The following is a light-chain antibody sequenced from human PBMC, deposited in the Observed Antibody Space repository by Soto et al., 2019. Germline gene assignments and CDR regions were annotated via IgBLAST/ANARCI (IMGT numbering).Light chain of an antibody. CDR1: QGIRGD. Sequence: AIQMTQSPSSLSASLGDRVTITCRASQGIRGDLGWYQQKPGKAPKLLISATSTLQSGVPSRFSGRGSGTNFTLTISSLQPEDFATYYCIQDFISPRTVGQGTKVDIK. J-gene: IGKJ1*01. V-gene: IGKV1-6*01. CDR3: IQDFISPRT. CDR2: ATS.